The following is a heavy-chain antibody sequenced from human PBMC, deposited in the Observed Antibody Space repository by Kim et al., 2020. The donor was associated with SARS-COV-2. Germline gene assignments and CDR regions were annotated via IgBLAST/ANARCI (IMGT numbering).Heavy chain of an antibody. CDR1: GGSFSGYY. D-gene: IGHD1-26*01. CDR3: ARGGIVGANWFDP. CDR2: INHSGST. Sequence: SETLSLTCAVYGGSFSGYYWSWIRQPPGKGLEWIGEINHSGSTNYNPSLKSRVTISVDTSKNQFSLKLSSVTAADTAVYYCARGGIVGANWFDPWGQGTLVTVSS. V-gene: IGHV4-34*01. J-gene: IGHJ5*02.